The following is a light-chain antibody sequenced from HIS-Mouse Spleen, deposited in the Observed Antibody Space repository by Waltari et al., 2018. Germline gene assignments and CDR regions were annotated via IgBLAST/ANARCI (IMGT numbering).Light chain of an antibody. CDR1: QSLVHSDGNTY. CDR2: TVS. Sequence: DVVMTQSPLSLPVTLGQPASISCRSSQSLVHSDGNTYLNWFQQRPGQSPRRLIYTVSNRDSGVPDRFSGSGSGTDFTLKISRVEAEDVGVYYCMQGTHWPPITFGQGTRLEIK. CDR3: MQGTHWPPIT. J-gene: IGKJ5*01. V-gene: IGKV2-30*02.